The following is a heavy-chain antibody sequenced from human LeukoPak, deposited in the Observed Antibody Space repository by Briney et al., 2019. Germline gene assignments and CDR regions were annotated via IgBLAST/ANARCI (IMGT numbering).Heavy chain of an antibody. CDR1: GFTFSSHS. V-gene: IGHV3-15*01. Sequence: PGGSLRLSCAASGFTFSSHSMSWVRQTPGKGLEWVGRIKGITDGGTTDYAAPVKGRFTISRDDSKNTVYLQMNSLKIEVTAVYYCTSHAAFDPWGQGTLVTVSS. J-gene: IGHJ5*02. CDR2: IKGITDGGTT. CDR3: TSHAAFDP.